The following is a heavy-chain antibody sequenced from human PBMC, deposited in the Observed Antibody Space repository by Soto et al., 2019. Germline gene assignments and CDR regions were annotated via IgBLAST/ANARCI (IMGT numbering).Heavy chain of an antibody. CDR1: GFTFSSYA. D-gene: IGHD3-3*01. J-gene: IGHJ4*02. CDR3: ANWIGDRIGPSGLDY. Sequence: PGGSLRLSCAASGFTFSSYAMSWVRQAPGKGLEWVSAISGSGGSTYYADSVKGRFTISRDNSKNTLYLQMNSLRAEDTAVYYCANWIGDRIGPSGLDYWGQGTLVTVSS. V-gene: IGHV3-23*01. CDR2: ISGSGGST.